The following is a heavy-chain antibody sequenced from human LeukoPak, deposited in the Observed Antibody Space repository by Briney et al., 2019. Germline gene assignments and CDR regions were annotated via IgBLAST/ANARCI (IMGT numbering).Heavy chain of an antibody. J-gene: IGHJ4*02. Sequence: PSETLSLTCTVSGGSISSISYYWGWIRQPPGKGLEWIGTIYYSGTTYHNPSLKSRVTISVDTSKNQFSLKLSSVTAADTAVYYCARVTTTVTERNFDYWGQGTLVTVSS. CDR2: IYYSGTT. D-gene: IGHD4-17*01. V-gene: IGHV4-39*07. CDR1: GGSISSISYY. CDR3: ARVTTTVTERNFDY.